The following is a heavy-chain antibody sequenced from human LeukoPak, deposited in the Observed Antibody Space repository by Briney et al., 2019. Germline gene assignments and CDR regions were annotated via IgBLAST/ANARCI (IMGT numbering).Heavy chain of an antibody. CDR2: VYHGGST. CDR3: ARGEEHGSGTVQFDY. V-gene: IGHV4-4*02. Sequence: PSGTLSLTCAVSGGSISSSNWWSWVRQPPGKGLEWIGEVYHGGSTNFNPSLKSRVTISVDRSKNQFSLRLSSVTAADTAVYYCARGEEHGSGTVQFDYWGQGTLVTVSP. D-gene: IGHD3-10*01. CDR1: GGSISSSNW. J-gene: IGHJ4*02.